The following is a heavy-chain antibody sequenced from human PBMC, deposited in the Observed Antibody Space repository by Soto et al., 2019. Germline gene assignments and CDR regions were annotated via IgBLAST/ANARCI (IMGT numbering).Heavy chain of an antibody. CDR2: ISYDGSNK. D-gene: IGHD6-13*01. CDR1: GFTFSSYA. CDR3: ARDTLGSSSSWYFFY. Sequence: QVQLVESGGGVVQPGRSLRLSCAASGFTFSSYAMHWVRQAPGKGLEWVAVISYDGSNKYYADSVKGRFTISRDNSKNTLYLQMNSLRAEDTAVYYCARDTLGSSSSWYFFYWGQGTLVTVSS. J-gene: IGHJ4*02. V-gene: IGHV3-30-3*01.